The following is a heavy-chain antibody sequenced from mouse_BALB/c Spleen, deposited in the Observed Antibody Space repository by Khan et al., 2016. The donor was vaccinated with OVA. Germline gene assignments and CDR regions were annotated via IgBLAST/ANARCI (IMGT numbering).Heavy chain of an antibody. CDR1: GYTFSSYY. D-gene: IGHD2-2*01. V-gene: IGHV1S81*02. CDR3: ISSGYGSFTY. CDR2: INPSNGGS. Sequence: QVQLQQSGAELVKTGASVKLSCKASGYTFSSYYLYWVKQRPGQGLEWIGEINPSNGGSNFNEKFKSKATLTVDKSSYTAYMQLSSLTSEDSAVYYCISSGYGSFTYWGQGTLVTVSA. J-gene: IGHJ3*01.